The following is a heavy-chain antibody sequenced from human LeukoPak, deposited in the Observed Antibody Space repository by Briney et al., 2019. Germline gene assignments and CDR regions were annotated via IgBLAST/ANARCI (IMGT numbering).Heavy chain of an antibody. V-gene: IGHV3-9*01. CDR2: ISWNSGSI. J-gene: IGHJ4*02. D-gene: IGHD4-23*01. CDR1: GFTFDDYA. CDR3: AKGMNGGKGIDY. Sequence: PGGSLRLSCAASGFTFDDYAMHWVRQAPGKGLEWVSGISWNSGSIGYGDSVKGRFTISRDNAKNSLYLQMNSLSGEDTALYYCAKGMNGGKGIDYWGQGTLVTVSS.